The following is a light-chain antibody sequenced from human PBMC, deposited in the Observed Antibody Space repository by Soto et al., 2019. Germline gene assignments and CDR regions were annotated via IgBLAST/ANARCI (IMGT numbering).Light chain of an antibody. V-gene: IGKV1-5*03. CDR2: KAS. CDR3: QQYNTYSPGRT. Sequence: DIQMTQSPSTLSASVGDRVTITCRASQSISSWLAWYQQKPGKAPKLLIYKASSLESGVPSRFSGSGSGPEFTLTISSLQPDDFATYYCQQYNTYSPGRTFGQGTKVEIK. J-gene: IGKJ1*01. CDR1: QSISSW.